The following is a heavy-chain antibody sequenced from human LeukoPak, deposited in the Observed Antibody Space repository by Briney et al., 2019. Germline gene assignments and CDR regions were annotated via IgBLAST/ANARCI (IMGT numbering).Heavy chain of an antibody. Sequence: ASVKVSCKVSRYTLTELSMHWVRQAPGKGLEWMGGFDPEDGETIYAQKFQGRVTMTEDTSTDTAYTELSSLRSEDTAVYYCATVYSSSWYPWFDPWGQGTLVTVSS. CDR2: FDPEDGET. D-gene: IGHD6-13*01. CDR1: RYTLTELS. J-gene: IGHJ5*02. CDR3: ATVYSSSWYPWFDP. V-gene: IGHV1-24*01.